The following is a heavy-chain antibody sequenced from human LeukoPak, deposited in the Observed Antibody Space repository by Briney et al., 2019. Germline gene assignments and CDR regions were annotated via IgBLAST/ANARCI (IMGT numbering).Heavy chain of an antibody. Sequence: SETLSLTCAVYGESFSGYYWSWIRQPPGKGLEWIGEINHSGSTNYNPSLKSRVTISVDTSKNQFSLKLSSVTAADTAVYYCARGYGQLTSGTPDYWGQGTLVTVSS. D-gene: IGHD5-18*01. J-gene: IGHJ4*02. V-gene: IGHV4-34*01. CDR3: ARGYGQLTSGTPDY. CDR2: INHSGST. CDR1: GESFSGYY.